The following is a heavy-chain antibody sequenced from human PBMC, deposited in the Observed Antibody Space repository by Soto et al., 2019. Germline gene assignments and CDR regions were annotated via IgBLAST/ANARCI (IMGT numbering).Heavy chain of an antibody. CDR2: INHSGST. J-gene: IGHJ4*02. Sequence: PSETLSLTCAVYGGSFSGYYWSWIRQPPGKGLEWIGEINHSGSTNYNPSLKSRVTISVDTSKNQFSLKLSAVTAADTAVYYCARGHHDFWSGYSRGGIDYWGQGTLVTVSS. CDR1: GGSFSGYY. V-gene: IGHV4-34*01. CDR3: ARGHHDFWSGYSRGGIDY. D-gene: IGHD3-3*01.